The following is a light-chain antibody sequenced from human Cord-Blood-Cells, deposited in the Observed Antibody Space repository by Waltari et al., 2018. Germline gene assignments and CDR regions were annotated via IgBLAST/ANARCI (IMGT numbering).Light chain of an antibody. CDR3: NSRDSSGNHYV. CDR2: GKN. V-gene: IGLV3-19*01. Sequence: SSELTQDPAVSVALGQTVRITCQGDSLRSDYASWYQQKPGQAPVLFIYGKNNRPSGIPDRFSGSSSGNTASLTITGAQAEDEADYYCNSRDSSGNHYVFGTGTKVTVL. J-gene: IGLJ1*01. CDR1: SLRSDY.